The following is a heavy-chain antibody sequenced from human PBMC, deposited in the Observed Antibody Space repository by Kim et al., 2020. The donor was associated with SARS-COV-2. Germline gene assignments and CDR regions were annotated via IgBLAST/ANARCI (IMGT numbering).Heavy chain of an antibody. CDR1: GGSFSGYY. CDR2: INHSGST. J-gene: IGHJ5*02. V-gene: IGHV4-34*01. CDR3: ARGGFIAVGWFDP. D-gene: IGHD6-19*01. Sequence: SETLSLTCAVYGGSFSGYYWSWIRQPPGKGLEWIGEINHSGSTNYNPSLKSRVTISVDTSKNQFSLKLSSVTAADTAVYYCARGGFIAVGWFDPWGQGTLVTVSS.